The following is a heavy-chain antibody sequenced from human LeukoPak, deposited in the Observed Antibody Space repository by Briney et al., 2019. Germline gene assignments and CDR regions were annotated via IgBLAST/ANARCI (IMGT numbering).Heavy chain of an antibody. Sequence: SETLSLTCTVSGGSISSSSYYWGWIRQPPGKGLEWIGSIYHSGSTYYNMSLKSRVTISVDTSKNQFSLRLGSVTAADTAVYYCARLYGDYYRTFDYWGQGTLVTVSS. CDR3: ARLYGDYYRTFDY. V-gene: IGHV4-39*01. CDR2: IYHSGST. D-gene: IGHD4-17*01. J-gene: IGHJ4*02. CDR1: GGSISSSSYY.